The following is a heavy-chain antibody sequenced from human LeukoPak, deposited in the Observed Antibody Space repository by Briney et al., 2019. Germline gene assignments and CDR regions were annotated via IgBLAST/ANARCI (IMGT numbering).Heavy chain of an antibody. CDR2: INSNSGGT. CDR3: AREGPYYYDSSGYRGGEFDP. V-gene: IGHV1-2*02. J-gene: IGHJ5*02. CDR1: GYTFTGYY. D-gene: IGHD3-22*01. Sequence: ASVKVSCKASGYTFTGYYMHWVRQAPGQGLEWMGWINSNSGGTNYAQKFQGRVTMTRDTSISTAYMELSRLRSDDTAVYYCAREGPYYYDSSGYRGGEFDPWGQGTLVTVSS.